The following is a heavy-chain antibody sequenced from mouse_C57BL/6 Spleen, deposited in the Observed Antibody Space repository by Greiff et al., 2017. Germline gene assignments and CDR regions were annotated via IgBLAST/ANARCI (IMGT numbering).Heavy chain of an antibody. CDR1: GYAFSSYW. Sequence: VQLQESGAELVKPGASVKISCKASGYAFSSYWMNWVKQRPGTGLEWIGQIYPGDGDTNYNGKFKGKATLTADKSSSTAYMQLSSLTSEDSAVYVCAREDYYGSSSAWFAYWGQGTLVTVSA. CDR3: AREDYYGSSSAWFAY. D-gene: IGHD1-1*01. CDR2: IYPGDGDT. J-gene: IGHJ3*01. V-gene: IGHV1-80*01.